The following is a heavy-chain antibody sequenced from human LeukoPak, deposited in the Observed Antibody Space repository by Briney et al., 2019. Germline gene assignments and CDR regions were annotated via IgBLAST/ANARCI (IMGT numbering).Heavy chain of an antibody. CDR3: AKVRGYDFWSGYSVYFDY. Sequence: GGSLRLSCAASGFTFSSYAMSWVRQAPGKGLEWVSAISGSGGSTYYADSVKGRFTISRDNSKNTLYLQMNSLRAEDTAIYYCAKVRGYDFWSGYSVYFDYWGQGTLVTVSS. CDR1: GFTFSSYA. CDR2: ISGSGGST. J-gene: IGHJ4*02. V-gene: IGHV3-23*01. D-gene: IGHD3-3*01.